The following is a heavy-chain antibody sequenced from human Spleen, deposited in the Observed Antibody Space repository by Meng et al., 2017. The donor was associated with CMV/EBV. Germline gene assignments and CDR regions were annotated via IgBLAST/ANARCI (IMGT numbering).Heavy chain of an antibody. CDR3: ARDGLTVGPAMDV. V-gene: IGHV1-18*01. Sequence: ASVKVSCKASGYTFTTYGISWVRQAPGQGLEWMGWISAYNHNTHYAQNFQGRVTMTTDTSTTTAYMELRSLTSDDTAVYYCARDGLTVGPAMDVWGQGTTVTVSS. CDR1: GYTFTTYG. D-gene: IGHD4-23*01. J-gene: IGHJ6*02. CDR2: ISAYNHNT.